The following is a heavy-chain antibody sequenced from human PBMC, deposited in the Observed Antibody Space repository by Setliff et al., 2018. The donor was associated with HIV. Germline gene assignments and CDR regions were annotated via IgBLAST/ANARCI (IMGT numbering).Heavy chain of an antibody. D-gene: IGHD2-8*02. CDR1: GGSITSYY. Sequence: SETLSLTCTVSGGSITSYYWSWIRQPAGKGLEWFGRIYISGSTNYNPSFESRVTMSIDTSKNQFSLKLSSVTAADTAVYYCARIDPSKFWSHDYWGRGTLVTVSS. J-gene: IGHJ4*02. V-gene: IGHV4-4*07. CDR3: ARIDPSKFWSHDY. CDR2: IYISGST.